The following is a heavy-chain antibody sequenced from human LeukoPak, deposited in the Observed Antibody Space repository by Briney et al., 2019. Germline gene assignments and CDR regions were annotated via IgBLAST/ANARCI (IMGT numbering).Heavy chain of an antibody. J-gene: IGHJ4*02. V-gene: IGHV3-7*01. CDR2: IKQDGSEK. CDR3: ARDLVGYISSLYY. Sequence: ETGGSLRLSCVASGFTSSSSWMSWVRQAPGKGLEWVANIKQDGSEKYYVDSVKGRFTISRDNAKDSLYLQMNSLRAEDTAVYYCARDLVGYISSLYYWGQGALVTVSS. D-gene: IGHD1-26*01. CDR1: GFTSSSSW.